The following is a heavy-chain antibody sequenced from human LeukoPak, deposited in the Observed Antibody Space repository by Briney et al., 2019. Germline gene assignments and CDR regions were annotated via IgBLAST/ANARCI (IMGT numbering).Heavy chain of an antibody. D-gene: IGHD6-6*01. V-gene: IGHV3-23*01. CDR2: ISGSGGST. CDR1: GFTFSSYA. CDR3: AKTATRGYQSLVPIGFDY. J-gene: IGHJ4*02. Sequence: PGGSLRLSCTASGFTFSSYAMSWVRQAPGKGLEWVSAISGSGGSTYYADSVKGRFTIPRDNSKNTLYLQMNSLRAEDTAVYYCAKTATRGYQSLVPIGFDYWGQGTLVTVSS.